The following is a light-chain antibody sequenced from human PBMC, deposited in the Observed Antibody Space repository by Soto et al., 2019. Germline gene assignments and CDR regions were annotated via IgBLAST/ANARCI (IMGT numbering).Light chain of an antibody. CDR1: QSISIY. J-gene: IGKJ1*01. V-gene: IGKV1-39*01. CDR2: AAS. CDR3: QQSYSTPRT. Sequence: DIQMTQSPSSLSASVGDRITITCRANQSISIYLNWYQQKPGKAPKLLIYAASSLQSGVPSRFSGSGSGTDCTLTISSLQPEDFATFYCQQSYSTPRTFGQGTKVEIK.